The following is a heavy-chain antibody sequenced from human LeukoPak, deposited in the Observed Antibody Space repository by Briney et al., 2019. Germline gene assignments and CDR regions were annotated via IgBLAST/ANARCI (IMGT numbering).Heavy chain of an antibody. D-gene: IGHD3-10*01. CDR2: IFYSGST. J-gene: IGHJ3*02. V-gene: IGHV4-38-2*02. CDR1: GYSISSGYY. Sequence: SSETLSLTCTVSGYSISSGYYWGWIRQPPGKGLEWIGNIFYSGSTYYSPSLKSRVTISLDTSRNQFSLKLNSVTAADTAVYYCAKSNGYGLVDIWGQGTMVTVSS. CDR3: AKSNGYGLVDI.